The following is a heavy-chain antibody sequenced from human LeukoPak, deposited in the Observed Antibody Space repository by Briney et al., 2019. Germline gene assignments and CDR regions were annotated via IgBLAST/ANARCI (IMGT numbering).Heavy chain of an antibody. CDR1: GFSFSSYG. CDR2: ISSRSSSI. V-gene: IGHV3-21*01. D-gene: IGHD6-13*01. J-gene: IGHJ4*02. Sequence: GGSLRLSCAASGFSFSSYGMNWVRQAPGKGLEWVSSISSRSSSIYYADSVRGRFTISRDDAKNSLYLQINSLRAEDTAVYYCGRLAHNAWYAIDYWGQGTLVTVSS. CDR3: GRLAHNAWYAIDY.